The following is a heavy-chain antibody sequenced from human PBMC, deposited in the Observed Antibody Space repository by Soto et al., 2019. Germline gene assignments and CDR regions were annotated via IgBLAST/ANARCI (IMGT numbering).Heavy chain of an antibody. Sequence: QVQLQESGPGLVKPSQTLSLTCAVSGDSISSRSHYWNWIRRVPGKGLEFIGYIFYTGATYYNPSLRGRISMSVDTSKNQFSLTLRSVTAADTAIYYCAREGRHSGGMRESWFDPLGQGTQVTVSS. J-gene: IGHJ5*02. CDR2: IFYTGAT. CDR3: AREGRHSGGMRESWFDP. CDR1: GDSISSRSHY. V-gene: IGHV4-31*11. D-gene: IGHD3-10*01.